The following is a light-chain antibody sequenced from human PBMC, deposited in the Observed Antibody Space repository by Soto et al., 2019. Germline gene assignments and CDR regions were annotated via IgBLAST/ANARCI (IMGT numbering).Light chain of an antibody. CDR3: CARADTSSVL. Sequence: QSALTQPASVSGSPGQSIIISCTGTSRDVGGYNLFSWYQQYPDKAPKLIIYEGTKRPSGVSNRFSGSWSGNTASLTISGLQAEDEAEYYGCARADTSSVLFGGGTTLTVL. CDR2: EGT. CDR1: SRDVGGYNL. V-gene: IGLV2-23*01. J-gene: IGLJ2*01.